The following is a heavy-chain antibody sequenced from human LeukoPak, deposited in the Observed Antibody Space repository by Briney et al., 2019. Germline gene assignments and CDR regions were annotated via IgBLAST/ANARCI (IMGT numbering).Heavy chain of an antibody. J-gene: IGHJ4*02. D-gene: IGHD6-13*01. CDR2: ISGSAAST. CDR3: AKFSAAGTRGYFDY. Sequence: GGSLRLSCAASGFTFSSYGMHWVRQAPGKGLEWVSAISGSAASTYYADSVKGRFTISRDNSKNTLYLQMNSLRAEDTAVYYCAKFSAAGTRGYFDYWGQGTLVTVSS. CDR1: GFTFSSYG. V-gene: IGHV3-23*01.